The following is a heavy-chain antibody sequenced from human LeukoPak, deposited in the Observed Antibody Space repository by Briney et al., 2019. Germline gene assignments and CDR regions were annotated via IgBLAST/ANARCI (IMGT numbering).Heavy chain of an antibody. CDR1: GFTFGSYP. D-gene: IGHD3-10*01. CDR3: ARARYGSGTFSFDN. Sequence: GGSLRLSCAASGFTFGSYPIHWVRQAPGKGLEWVALISYDGSNKYYADPVKGRFNISRDNSKNTLYLQMNSLRAEDTAVYYCARARYGSGTFSFDNWGQGTLVTVSS. V-gene: IGHV3-30*04. J-gene: IGHJ4*02. CDR2: ISYDGSNK.